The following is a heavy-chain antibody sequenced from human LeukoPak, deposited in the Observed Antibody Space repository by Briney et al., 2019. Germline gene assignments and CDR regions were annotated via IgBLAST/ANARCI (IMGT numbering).Heavy chain of an antibody. Sequence: GGSLRLSCAASGFTFSSYAMNWVRQAPGKGLEWVAVISYDGSNKYYADSEKGRFTISRDNSKNTLYLQMSSLRAEDTAVYYCARYFLYYYASGSYPELGYFDYWGQGTLVTVSS. J-gene: IGHJ4*02. V-gene: IGHV3-30-3*01. CDR1: GFTFSSYA. D-gene: IGHD3-10*01. CDR3: ARYFLYYYASGSYPELGYFDY. CDR2: ISYDGSNK.